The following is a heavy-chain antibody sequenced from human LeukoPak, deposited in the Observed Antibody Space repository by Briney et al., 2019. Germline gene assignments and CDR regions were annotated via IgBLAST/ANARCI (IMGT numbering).Heavy chain of an antibody. CDR1: GFAFDDYA. D-gene: IGHD2-2*01. V-gene: IGHV3-9*01. CDR3: AKAGSAADAFDI. Sequence: GGSLRLSCAASGFAFDDYAMHWVRQAPGKGLEWVSGISWNSGSIGYADSVKGRFTISRDNAKNSLYLQMNSLRAEDTALYYCAKAGSAADAFDIWGQGTMVTVSS. J-gene: IGHJ3*02. CDR2: ISWNSGSI.